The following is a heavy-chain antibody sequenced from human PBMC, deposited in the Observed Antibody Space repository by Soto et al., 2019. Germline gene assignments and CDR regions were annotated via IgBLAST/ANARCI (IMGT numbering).Heavy chain of an antibody. J-gene: IGHJ3*02. CDR3: SKAPGSRYNAFDI. CDR1: GFTFSSYA. D-gene: IGHD6-25*01. Sequence: GSLRLSCAASGFTFSSYAMSWVRQAPGKGLEWVSAISGSGGSTYYADSVKGRFTISRDNSKNTLYLQMNSLRAEDTAVYYCSKAPGSRYNAFDIWGQGTMVTVSS. CDR2: ISGSGGST. V-gene: IGHV3-23*01.